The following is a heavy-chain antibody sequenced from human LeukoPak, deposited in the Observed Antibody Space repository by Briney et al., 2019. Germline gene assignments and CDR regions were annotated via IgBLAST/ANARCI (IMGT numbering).Heavy chain of an antibody. V-gene: IGHV4-34*01. D-gene: IGHD6-13*01. J-gene: IGHJ4*02. CDR3: ARTSRWYKTFDY. Sequence: SETLSLTCAVYGGSFSGYYWNWIRQPPGKGLEWIGEINHSGSTNYNPSLKSRVTISVDTSKNQFSLKLSSVTAADTAVYYCARTSRWYKTFDYWGQGTLVTVSS. CDR2: INHSGST. CDR1: GGSFSGYY.